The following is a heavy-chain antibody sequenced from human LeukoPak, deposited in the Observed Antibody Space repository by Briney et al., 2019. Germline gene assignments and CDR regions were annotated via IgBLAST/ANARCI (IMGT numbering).Heavy chain of an antibody. V-gene: IGHV4-39*07. CDR3: AKGAAADFDY. D-gene: IGHD6-13*01. CDR2: IYYSGST. Sequence: PSETLSLTCTVSGGSISSSSYYWGWIRQPPGKGLEWIGSIYYSGSTYYNPSLKSRVTISVDTSKNQFSLKLSSVTAADTAVYYCAKGAAADFDYWGQGTLVTVSS. CDR1: GGSISSSSYY. J-gene: IGHJ4*02.